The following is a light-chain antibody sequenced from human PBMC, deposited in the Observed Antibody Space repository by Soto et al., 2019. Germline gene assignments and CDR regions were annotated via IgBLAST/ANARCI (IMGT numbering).Light chain of an antibody. CDR2: GNS. CDR3: QSFDSSRLYV. Sequence: QSVLTQPPSVSLAPGQRVTISCTGSSSNIGTGYDVHWYQQLPGTAPKLLIYGNSNRPSGVPDRFSGSKSGTSASLAITGLQAEDEADYYCQSFDSSRLYVFGTGTKVTVL. J-gene: IGLJ1*01. CDR1: SSNIGTGYD. V-gene: IGLV1-40*01.